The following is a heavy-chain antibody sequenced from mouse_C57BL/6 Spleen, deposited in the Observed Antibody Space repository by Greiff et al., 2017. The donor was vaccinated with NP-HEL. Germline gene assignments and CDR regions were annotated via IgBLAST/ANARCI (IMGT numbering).Heavy chain of an antibody. J-gene: IGHJ4*01. D-gene: IGHD1-1*01. CDR3: ARHEENYGSSPYYYAMDY. CDR1: GYTFTEYT. CDR2: FYPGSGSI. V-gene: IGHV1-62-2*01. Sequence: QVHVKQSGAELVKPGASVKLSCKASGYTFTEYTIHWVKQRSGQGLEWIGWFYPGSGSIKYNEKFKDKATLTADKSSSTVYMELSRLTSEDSAVYFCARHEENYGSSPYYYAMDYWGQGTSVTVSS.